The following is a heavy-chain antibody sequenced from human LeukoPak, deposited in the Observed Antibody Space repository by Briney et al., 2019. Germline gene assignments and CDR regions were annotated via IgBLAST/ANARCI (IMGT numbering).Heavy chain of an antibody. CDR3: ARDPPRAAWVFDY. CDR2: INSDGSST. V-gene: IGHV3-74*01. D-gene: IGHD6-25*01. Sequence: GGSLRLSCAASGFTFSSYWMHWVRQAPGKGLVWVSRINSDGSSTNYADSVKGRFTISRDNAKNTLYLQMNSLRAEGTAVYYCARDPPRAAWVFDYWGQGTLVSVSS. CDR1: GFTFSSYW. J-gene: IGHJ4*02.